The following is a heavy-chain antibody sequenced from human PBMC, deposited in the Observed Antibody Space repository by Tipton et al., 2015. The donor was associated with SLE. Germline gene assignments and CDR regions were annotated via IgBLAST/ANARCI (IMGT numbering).Heavy chain of an antibody. J-gene: IGHJ4*02. Sequence: TLSLTCTVSGGSISSYYWAWIRQPAGNGLEWIGRIYTGGYTKYNPSFENRVTVDASKDQFSLKLSSVAAADTAVYYCVICSPAGCAYFDYWGQGRLVTVSS. CDR2: IYTGGYT. CDR3: VICSPAGCAYFDY. CDR1: GGSISSYY. V-gene: IGHV4-4*07. D-gene: IGHD2-15*01.